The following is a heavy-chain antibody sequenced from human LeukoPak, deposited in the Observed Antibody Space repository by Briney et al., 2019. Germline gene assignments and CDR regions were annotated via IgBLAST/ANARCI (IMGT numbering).Heavy chain of an antibody. J-gene: IGHJ6*03. D-gene: IGHD3-3*01. CDR2: IYSEGRT. CDR3: ATRYYDFWSGYYTYYYYMDV. CDR1: GFTVSSHF. Sequence: PGGSLRQSCAAPGFTVSSHFMSSVRQAPAKGQERDSVIYSEGRTYYADSVKSRFTISRDNSKNTLYLQMNSLRAEDTGMYYCATRYYDFWSGYYTYYYYMDVWGKGTTVTVSS. V-gene: IGHV3-53*01.